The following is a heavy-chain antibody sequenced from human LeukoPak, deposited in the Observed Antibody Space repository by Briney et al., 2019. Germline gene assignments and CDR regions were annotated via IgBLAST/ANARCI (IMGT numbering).Heavy chain of an antibody. CDR3: ARDIAVAGTWYYFDY. J-gene: IGHJ4*02. Sequence: GGSLRLSCAASGFTFSSYAMHWVRQAPGKGLEWVAVVWYDGSKTYSADSVKGRITISRDDSKNTLYLQMNSLRAEDTAVYYCARDIAVAGTWYYFDYWGQGTLVTVSS. V-gene: IGHV3-33*01. CDR2: VWYDGSKT. CDR1: GFTFSSYA. D-gene: IGHD6-19*01.